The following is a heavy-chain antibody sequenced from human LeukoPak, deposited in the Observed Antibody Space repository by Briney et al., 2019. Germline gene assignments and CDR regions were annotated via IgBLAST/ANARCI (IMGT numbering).Heavy chain of an antibody. J-gene: IGHJ5*02. Sequence: SETLSLTCAVYDGSFSSYYWTWICQPPGKGLEWIGEINHSGITNYRPSLKSRVTISLDTSKNQFSLKLTSVTTADTAVYYCARDGGSNNYWFDPWGQGTLVTVSS. CDR3: ARDGGSNNYWFDP. CDR2: INHSGIT. D-gene: IGHD4-23*01. CDR1: DGSFSSYY. V-gene: IGHV4-34*01.